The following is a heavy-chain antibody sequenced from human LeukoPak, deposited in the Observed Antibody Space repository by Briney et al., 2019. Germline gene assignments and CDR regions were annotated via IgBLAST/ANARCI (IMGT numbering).Heavy chain of an antibody. D-gene: IGHD5-12*01. V-gene: IGHV3-20*04. Sequence: GSLRLSCAASGFTFDDYGMSWVRQAPGKGLEWVSGINWIGGRTGYADSVKGRFTISRDNAKNSLYLQMNSLRAEDTALYYCARDRGGYDWVFDYWGQGTLVTVSS. CDR2: INWIGGRT. CDR3: ARDRGGYDWVFDY. CDR1: GFTFDDYG. J-gene: IGHJ4*02.